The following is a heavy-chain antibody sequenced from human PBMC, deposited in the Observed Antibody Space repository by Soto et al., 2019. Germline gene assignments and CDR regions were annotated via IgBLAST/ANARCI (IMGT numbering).Heavy chain of an antibody. D-gene: IGHD3-22*01. J-gene: IGHJ4*02. CDR3: ARMNYYDTSGYPFDS. V-gene: IGHV4-59*01. CDR1: GGSISSYY. CDR2: IYFRGTT. Sequence: SETLSLTCTVSGGSISSYYWSWIRQPPGKGLEWIGYIYFRGTTNYNPSLKIRVTMSADTSKNQFSLKLNSVTAADTAVYYCARMNYYDTSGYPFDSWGQGMMVTVS.